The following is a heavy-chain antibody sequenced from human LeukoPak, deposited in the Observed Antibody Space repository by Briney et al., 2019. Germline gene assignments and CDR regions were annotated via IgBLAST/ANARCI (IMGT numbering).Heavy chain of an antibody. D-gene: IGHD4-23*01. V-gene: IGHV3-66*02. Sequence: PGGSLRLSCAASGFTVSNNSMSWVRQAPGKGLESVSIFYSGGSMYSSDSVRGRFTISRDNAKNTLYLQMNSMRAEDTAVSYCAGGFPGDTSYFFDYWGRGTLVTVSS. CDR3: AGGFPGDTSYFFDY. J-gene: IGHJ4*02. CDR1: GFTVSNNS. CDR2: FYSGGSM.